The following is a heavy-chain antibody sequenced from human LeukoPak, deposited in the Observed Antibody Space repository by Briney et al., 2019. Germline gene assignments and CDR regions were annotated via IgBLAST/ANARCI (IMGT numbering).Heavy chain of an antibody. Sequence: PSETLSLTCAVYGGSFSGYYWSWIRQPPGKGLEWIGEINHSRSTNYNPSLKSRVTISVDTSKNQFSLKLSSVTAADTAVYYCARVRLMITFGGVIATPCYFDYWGQGTLVTVSS. CDR2: INHSRST. CDR1: GGSFSGYY. D-gene: IGHD3-16*02. CDR3: ARVRLMITFGGVIATPCYFDY. J-gene: IGHJ4*02. V-gene: IGHV4-34*01.